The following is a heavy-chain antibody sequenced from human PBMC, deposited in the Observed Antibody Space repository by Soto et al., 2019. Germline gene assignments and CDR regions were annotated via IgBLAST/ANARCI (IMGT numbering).Heavy chain of an antibody. V-gene: IGHV4-4*07. J-gene: IGHJ4*02. Sequence: QVQLQESGPGLVKPSETLSLTCTVSGGSMTGYFWTWIRQSAGKGLEWIGHVYNSGNTDYNPSLASRITMAVDTSKREFSLKVKSLTAADTAVYYCARTHWVSGTEYWGQGTLVTVSS. CDR2: VYNSGNT. D-gene: IGHD7-27*01. CDR1: GGSMTGYF. CDR3: ARTHWVSGTEY.